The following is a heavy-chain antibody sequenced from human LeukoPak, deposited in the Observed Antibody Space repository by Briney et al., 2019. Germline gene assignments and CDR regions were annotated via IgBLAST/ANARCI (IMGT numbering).Heavy chain of an antibody. CDR1: GFTFSEYS. D-gene: IGHD3-10*01. J-gene: IGHJ4*02. Sequence: GGSLRLSCAASGFTFSEYSMHWVRQAPGKGLEYVSAISTNGGSTYHANSVKGRFTISRDDPKNTLDLQMGSLRPEDMAVYYCARGFRYYGSGIDYWGQGTLVTVSS. CDR3: ARGFRYYGSGIDY. CDR2: ISTNGGST. V-gene: IGHV3-64*01.